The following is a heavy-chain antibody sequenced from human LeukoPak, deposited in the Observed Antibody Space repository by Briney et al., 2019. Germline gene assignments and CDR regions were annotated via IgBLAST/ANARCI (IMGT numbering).Heavy chain of an antibody. Sequence: GASVKVSCKASGYTFTSYGISWVRQAPGQGLAWMGWISAYNGNTNYAQKLQGRVTMTTDTSTSTAHMELRSLRSDDTAVYYCARGSIAVAEYYFDYWGQGTLVTVSS. CDR1: GYTFTSYG. J-gene: IGHJ4*02. D-gene: IGHD6-19*01. CDR3: ARGSIAVAEYYFDY. V-gene: IGHV1-18*01. CDR2: ISAYNGNT.